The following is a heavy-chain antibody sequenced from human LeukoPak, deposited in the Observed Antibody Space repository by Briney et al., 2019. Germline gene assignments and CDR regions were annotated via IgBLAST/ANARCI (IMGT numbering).Heavy chain of an antibody. CDR2: IYYSGST. V-gene: IGHV4-59*01. J-gene: IGHJ4*02. CDR3: ARVRMSCGGDCPYYVDY. CDR1: GGSISSYY. Sequence: SETLSLTCTVSGGSISSYYWSWIRQPPVKGLEWIGYIYYSGSTNYNPSLKSRVTISVDTSKNQFSLKLSSVTAADTAVYYCARVRMSCGGDCPYYVDYWGQGTLVTVSS. D-gene: IGHD2-21*02.